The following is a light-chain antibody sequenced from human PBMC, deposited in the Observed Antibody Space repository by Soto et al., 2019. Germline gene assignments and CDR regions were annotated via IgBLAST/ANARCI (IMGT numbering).Light chain of an antibody. CDR2: EVS. V-gene: IGLV2-18*02. CDR1: SSDVGSYDR. CDR3: SSYISTSTSV. Sequence: QSALTQPPSVSGSPGQSVTISCSGTSSDVGSYDRVSWSWYQQSPGTAPKLIIYEVSDRPSGVPDRFSGSKSGDTASLTISGLQAEDEADYYCSSYISTSTSVFGTGTRSPS. J-gene: IGLJ1*01.